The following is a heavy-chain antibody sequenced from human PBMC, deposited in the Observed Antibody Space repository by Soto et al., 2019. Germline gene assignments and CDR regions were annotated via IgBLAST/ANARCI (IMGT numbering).Heavy chain of an antibody. CDR1: GGSISSYY. CDR3: ASESLDYYDSSGYAV. V-gene: IGHV4-59*01. J-gene: IGHJ4*02. CDR2: IYYSGST. D-gene: IGHD3-22*01. Sequence: SETLSLTCTVSGGSISSYYWSWIRRPPGKGLEWIGYIYYSGSTNYNPSLKSRVTISVDTSKNQFSLKLSSVTAADTAVYYCASESLDYYDSSGYAVWGQGTLVTVSS.